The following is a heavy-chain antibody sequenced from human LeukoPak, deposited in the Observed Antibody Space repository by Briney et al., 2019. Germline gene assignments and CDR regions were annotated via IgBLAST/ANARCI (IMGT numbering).Heavy chain of an antibody. D-gene: IGHD4-11*01. CDR1: GYTFTDFY. V-gene: IGHV1-2*02. CDR2: INSKSGDT. Sequence: ASVKVSCKASGYTFTDFYMHWVRQARGQGLEWMGWINSKSGDTDYARKFQGRVTMTRDTSISTSYMELRRLRSDDTAVYYCARDTVRQNIGTIHHDYWGQGTLVTVSS. CDR3: ARDTVRQNIGTIHHDY. J-gene: IGHJ4*02.